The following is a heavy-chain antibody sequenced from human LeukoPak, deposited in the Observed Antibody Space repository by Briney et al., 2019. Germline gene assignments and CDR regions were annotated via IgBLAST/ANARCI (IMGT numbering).Heavy chain of an antibody. V-gene: IGHV3-30-3*01. CDR2: ISYDGSNK. Sequence: GGSLRLSCAASGFTFSSYAMHWVRQAPGKGLEWVAVISYDGSNKYYADSVKGRFTISRDNSKNTLYLQMNSLRAEDTAVYYCARELPEYSSSRGLDYWGQGTLVTVSS. CDR1: GFTFSSYA. J-gene: IGHJ4*02. D-gene: IGHD6-6*01. CDR3: ARELPEYSSSRGLDY.